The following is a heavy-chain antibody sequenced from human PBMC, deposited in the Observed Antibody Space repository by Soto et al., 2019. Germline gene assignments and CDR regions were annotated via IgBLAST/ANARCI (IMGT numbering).Heavy chain of an antibody. CDR2: ISYDGSNK. CDR1: GFTFSSSG. V-gene: IGHV3-30*18. Sequence: GRSLRLSCAASGFTFSSSGMHLVRQAPGKGLEWVAVISYDGSNKYYADSVKGRFTVSRDNSKNTLYLQMNSLRTEDTAVYYCAKSVGNWYFDLWGRGTLVTVSS. J-gene: IGHJ2*01. D-gene: IGHD1-26*01. CDR3: AKSVGNWYFDL.